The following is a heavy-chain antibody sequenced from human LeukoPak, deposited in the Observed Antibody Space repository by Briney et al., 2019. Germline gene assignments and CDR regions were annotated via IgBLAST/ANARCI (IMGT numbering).Heavy chain of an antibody. CDR2: ISSSSTYI. D-gene: IGHD5-12*01. V-gene: IGHV3-21*01. J-gene: IGHJ3*02. Sequence: GGSLRLSCAASGFTFSRDSWNWVRQAPGKGLEWVSSISSSSTYIYYADSVRGRFTISRNNAKNSLHLQMNSLRAEDTAVYYCARGGGYSGYDLDAFDIWGQGTMVTVSS. CDR1: GFTFSRDS. CDR3: ARGGGYSGYDLDAFDI.